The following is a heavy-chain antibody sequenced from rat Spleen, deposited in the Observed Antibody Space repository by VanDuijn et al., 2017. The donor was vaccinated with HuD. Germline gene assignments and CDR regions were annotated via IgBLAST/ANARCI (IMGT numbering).Heavy chain of an antibody. Sequence: EVHLVESDGGLVQPGGSLKLSCAASGFTFSDYYMAWVRQAPTKGLEWVSTINYDGSGTYYRDSVKGRFTISRDNAKNTLYLQMDSLRSEDTATYYCARPPRYQYWYFDFWGPGTMVTVSS. J-gene: IGHJ1*01. CDR3: ARPPRYQYWYFDF. V-gene: IGHV5-29*01. D-gene: IGHD2-1*01. CDR1: GFTFSDYY. CDR2: INYDGSGT.